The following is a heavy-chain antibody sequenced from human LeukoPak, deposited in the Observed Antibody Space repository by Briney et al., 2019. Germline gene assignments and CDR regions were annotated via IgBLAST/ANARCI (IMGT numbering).Heavy chain of an antibody. CDR2: ISGSGGST. D-gene: IGHD3-10*01. V-gene: IGHV3-23*01. Sequence: GGSLRLSCAASGFTFSSYAMSWVRQAPGKGLEWVSAISGSGGSTYYADSVKGRFTISRDNSKNTLYLQMNSLRAEDTAVYYCARDRGFGELLFDYWGQGTLVTVSS. CDR1: GFTFSSYA. CDR3: ARDRGFGELLFDY. J-gene: IGHJ4*02.